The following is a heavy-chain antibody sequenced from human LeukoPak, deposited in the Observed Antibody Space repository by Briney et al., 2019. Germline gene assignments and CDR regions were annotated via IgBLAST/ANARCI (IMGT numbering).Heavy chain of an antibody. D-gene: IGHD5-24*01. Sequence: PSETLSLTCAVYGGSFSGYYWSWIRQPPGKGLEWIGEINHSGSTNYNPSLKSRVTISVDTSKNQFSLKLSSVTAADTAVCYCARVIRLQNYWYFDLWGRGTLVTVSS. J-gene: IGHJ2*01. CDR2: INHSGST. CDR3: ARVIRLQNYWYFDL. CDR1: GGSFSGYY. V-gene: IGHV4-34*01.